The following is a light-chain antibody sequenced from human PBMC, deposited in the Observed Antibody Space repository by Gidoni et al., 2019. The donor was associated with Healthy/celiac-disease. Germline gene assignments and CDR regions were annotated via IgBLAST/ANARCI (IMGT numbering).Light chain of an antibody. Sequence: DIQMTQSPSSLSASVGDRVTITCRASQSISSDLNWYQQKPGKAPKLLIYAASSLQSGVPSRFSGSGSGTDFTLTISSLQPEDFATYYCQQSYSTPPSTFGQGTKVEIK. V-gene: IGKV1-39*01. CDR1: QSISSD. CDR2: AAS. CDR3: QQSYSTPPST. J-gene: IGKJ1*01.